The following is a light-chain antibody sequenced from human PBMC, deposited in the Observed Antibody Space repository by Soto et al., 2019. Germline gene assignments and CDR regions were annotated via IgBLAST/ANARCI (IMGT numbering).Light chain of an antibody. CDR2: TDN. Sequence: NFMLTQPHSVSESPGKTVIISCTRSSGDIATNFVQWYQQRPGSAPTTVIYTDNHRLPWVPDRFSGSINSSSNSASLTISGLKPDDEADYFCQSYDNSPLCVFGGGTKLTVL. CDR1: SGDIATNF. J-gene: IGLJ3*02. CDR3: QSYDNSPLCV. V-gene: IGLV6-57*04.